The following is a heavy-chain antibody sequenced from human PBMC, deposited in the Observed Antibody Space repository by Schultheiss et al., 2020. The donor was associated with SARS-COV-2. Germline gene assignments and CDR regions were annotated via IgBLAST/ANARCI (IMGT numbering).Heavy chain of an antibody. D-gene: IGHD6-13*01. Sequence: GGSLRLSCAASGFTFSSYSMNWVRQAPGKGLEWVSSISSSSSYIYYADSVKGRFTISRDNAKNSLYLQMNSLRAEDTAVYYCARDGSYSSRLAALPDVWGQGATVTFSS. CDR1: GFTFSSYS. CDR3: ARDGSYSSRLAALPDV. V-gene: IGHV3-21*01. J-gene: IGHJ6*02. CDR2: ISSSSSYI.